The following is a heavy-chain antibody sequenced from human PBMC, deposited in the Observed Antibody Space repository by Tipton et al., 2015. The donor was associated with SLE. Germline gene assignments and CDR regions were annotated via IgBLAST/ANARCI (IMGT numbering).Heavy chain of an antibody. D-gene: IGHD6-19*01. V-gene: IGHV4-59*12. CDR2: VSHSGDT. J-gene: IGHJ5*02. CDR1: GGSISSSY. CDR3: ASRSA. Sequence: TLSLTCTVSGGSISSSYWIWIRQPPGRGLDWIGYVSHSGDTNYNPSLRSRIIISVDRSKNQFSLKLNSVTAADTAVYYCASRSAWGQGTLVTVSS.